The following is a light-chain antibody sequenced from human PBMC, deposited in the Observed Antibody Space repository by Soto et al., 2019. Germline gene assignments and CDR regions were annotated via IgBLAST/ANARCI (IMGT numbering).Light chain of an antibody. CDR3: CSPAGSYTWV. V-gene: IGLV2-11*01. CDR2: DVN. Sequence: QSVLTQPRSVSGSPGQSVTISCTGTSSDVGGYNFVSWYQQHPGKAPKLMFYDVNKWPSGVPDRFSGSKSGNTASLTISGLQADDEAYYYGCSPAGSYTWVFGGGTKVTVL. CDR1: SSDVGGYNF. J-gene: IGLJ3*02.